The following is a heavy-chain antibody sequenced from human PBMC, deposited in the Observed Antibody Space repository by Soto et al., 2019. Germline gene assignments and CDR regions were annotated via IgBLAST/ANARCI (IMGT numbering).Heavy chain of an antibody. D-gene: IGHD3-22*01. CDR1: GGTFSSYA. CDR3: SLGYYYDSSGRHDAFGI. Sequence: QVQLVQSGAEVKKPGSSVKVSCKASGGTFSSYAISWVRQAPGQGLEWMGGIIPIFGTANDAQKFQGIVTITADESTSTADMELSSLRSEDTAVYYCSLGYYYDSSGRHDAFGIWGQGTMVTVSS. J-gene: IGHJ3*02. CDR2: IIPIFGTA. V-gene: IGHV1-69*01.